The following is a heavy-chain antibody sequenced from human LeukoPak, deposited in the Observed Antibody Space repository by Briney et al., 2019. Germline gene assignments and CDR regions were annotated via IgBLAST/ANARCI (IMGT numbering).Heavy chain of an antibody. V-gene: IGHV1-69*05. CDR2: IIPIVGTA. J-gene: IGHJ6*03. Sequence: SVKLSCKASGGTFSSYAISWVRQAPGQGLEWMGGIIPIVGTANYAQKFQGRVTITTDESTSTAYMELSSLRSEDMAVYYCARVPKTTANPAIEYYYYMDVWGKGTTVTVSS. CDR3: ARVPKTTANPAIEYYYYMDV. CDR1: GGTFSSYA. D-gene: IGHD1-14*01.